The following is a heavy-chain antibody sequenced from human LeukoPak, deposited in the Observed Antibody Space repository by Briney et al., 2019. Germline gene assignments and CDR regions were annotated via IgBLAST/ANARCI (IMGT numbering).Heavy chain of an antibody. J-gene: IGHJ3*02. D-gene: IGHD2-2*02. CDR2: IYTSGST. Sequence: SETLSLTCTVSGGSISSYYWSWIRQPAGKGLEWIGRIYTSGSTNYNPSLKSRVNMSVDTSKNQFSLKLSSVTAADTAVYYCARWCSSTSCYSTRRAFDIWGRGTMVTVSS. CDR1: GGSISSYY. CDR3: ARWCSSTSCYSTRRAFDI. V-gene: IGHV4-4*07.